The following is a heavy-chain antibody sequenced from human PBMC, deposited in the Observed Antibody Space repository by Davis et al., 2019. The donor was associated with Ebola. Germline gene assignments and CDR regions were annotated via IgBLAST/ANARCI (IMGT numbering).Heavy chain of an antibody. CDR1: GYTFTSYG. CDR2: IIPILGIA. CDR3: ERAALDYGSGFDP. J-gene: IGHJ5*02. Sequence: SSVPVSCMASGYTFTSYGIIRVRPPPGQGLEWMGRIIPILGIANYVQKFQGRVTITADKPTSTAYMELNSLGSEDTAVYYGERAALDYGSGFDPWGQGTLVTVST. D-gene: IGHD4-17*01. V-gene: IGHV1-69*04.